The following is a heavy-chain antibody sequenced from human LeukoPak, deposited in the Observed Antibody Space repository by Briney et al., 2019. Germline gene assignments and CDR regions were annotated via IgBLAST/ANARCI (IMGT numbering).Heavy chain of an antibody. CDR1: GYTFTGYY. CDR2: INPNSGGT. D-gene: IGHD1-1*01. CDR3: ARDLGLTTGNDY. J-gene: IGHJ4*02. Sequence: GASVKVSCKASGYTFTGYYMHWVRQAPGQGLEWMGWINPNSGGTNYAQKFRGRVTMTRDTSISTAYMELSRLRSDDTAVYYCARDLGLTTGNDYWGQGTLVTVSS. V-gene: IGHV1-2*02.